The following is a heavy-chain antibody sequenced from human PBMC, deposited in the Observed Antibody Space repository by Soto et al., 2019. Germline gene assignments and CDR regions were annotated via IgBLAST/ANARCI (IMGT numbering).Heavy chain of an antibody. CDR3: ARDPAYDILTGLFPMDV. V-gene: IGHV3-21*01. J-gene: IGHJ6*03. CDR2: ISSSSSYI. D-gene: IGHD3-9*01. CDR1: GFTFSSYS. Sequence: GGSLRLSCAASGFTFSSYSMNWVRQAPGKGLEWVSSISSSSSYIYYADSVKGRFTISRDNAKNSLYLQMNSLRAEDTAVYYCARDPAYDILTGLFPMDVWGKGTTVTV.